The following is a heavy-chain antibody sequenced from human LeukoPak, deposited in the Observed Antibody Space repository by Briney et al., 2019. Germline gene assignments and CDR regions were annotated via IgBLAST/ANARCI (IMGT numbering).Heavy chain of an antibody. J-gene: IGHJ4*02. CDR3: ARWGGHCTSGLCYYFDC. D-gene: IGHD2-8*01. Sequence: ASVKVSCKASAYTFTGYYLHWVRQAPGQGLEWMGWINPHSGDTDYAQKFQGRVTMTRDTSISTAYMELSRLRSDDTAVYYCARWGGHCTSGLCYYFDCWGQGTLVTVSS. CDR2: INPHSGDT. V-gene: IGHV1-2*02. CDR1: AYTFTGYY.